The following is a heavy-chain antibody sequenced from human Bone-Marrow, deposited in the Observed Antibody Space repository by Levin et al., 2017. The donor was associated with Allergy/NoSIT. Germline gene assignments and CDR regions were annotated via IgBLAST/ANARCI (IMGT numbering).Heavy chain of an antibody. D-gene: IGHD2-15*01. CDR1: GFTFNNYA. CDR2: FSGGRDTT. V-gene: IGHV3-23*01. Sequence: PGGSLRLSCAASGFTFNNYAMSWVRQAPGKRLEWVSTFSGGRDTTYSADSVKGRFTISRDNSKNTLYLQMNSLRAEDTAEYNCAKATLATCSGANCYYFDYWGQGTLVTVSS. J-gene: IGHJ4*02. CDR3: AKATLATCSGANCYYFDY.